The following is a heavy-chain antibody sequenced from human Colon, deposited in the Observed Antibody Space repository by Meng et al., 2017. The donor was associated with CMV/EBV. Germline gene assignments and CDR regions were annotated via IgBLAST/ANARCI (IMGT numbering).Heavy chain of an antibody. CDR3: ARAPMTTHYYYYYGMDV. CDR1: GGSISNSY. J-gene: IGHJ6*02. CDR2: IYYSGST. Sequence: SETLSLTCTVSGGSISNSYWSWIRQPPGKGLEWIGYIYYSGSTNYNPSLKSRVTISVDTSKNQFSLKLNSVTAADTAVYYCARAPMTTHYYYYYGMDVWGQGTTVTVSS. D-gene: IGHD4-11*01. V-gene: IGHV4-59*01.